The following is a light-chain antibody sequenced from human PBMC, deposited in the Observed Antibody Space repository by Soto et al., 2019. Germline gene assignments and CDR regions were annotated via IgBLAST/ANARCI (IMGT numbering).Light chain of an antibody. CDR1: SGDVGGYNF. J-gene: IGLJ3*02. Sequence: QSVLTQPRSVSGSPGQSVTISCTGTSGDVGGYNFVSWYQQHPGKAPTLMIFDVSQRPSGVPDRFSGSKSGNTASLTISGLQADDEAEYYCYSYGGSYTWVFGGGTKLTVL. CDR3: YSYGGSYTWV. CDR2: DVS. V-gene: IGLV2-11*01.